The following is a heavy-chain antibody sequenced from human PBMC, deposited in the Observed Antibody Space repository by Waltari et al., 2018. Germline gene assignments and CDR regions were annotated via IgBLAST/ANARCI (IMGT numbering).Heavy chain of an antibody. CDR2: IGWNSGAI. CDR1: GFRFDDYA. CDR3: VKGGWGFGAFYEQH. J-gene: IGHJ4*02. V-gene: IGHV3-9*01. D-gene: IGHD3-10*01. Sequence: EVQLVTSGGGLVQPGSSPRLACVGPGFRFDDYALYWVRQRPGKGLEWLSGIGWNSGAIGYADSVRGRFSTYRDNARKSLYLQMGRLRPEDTALYYCVKGGWGFGAFYEQHWGQGIQVTVSS.